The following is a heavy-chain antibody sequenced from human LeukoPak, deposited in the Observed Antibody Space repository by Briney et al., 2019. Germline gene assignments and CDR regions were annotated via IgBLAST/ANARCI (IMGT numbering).Heavy chain of an antibody. J-gene: IGHJ4*02. D-gene: IGHD6-19*01. V-gene: IGHV4-59*08. Sequence: KPSETLSLTCTVSGGSISSYYWSWNRQPPGKGLEWIGYIYYSGSTNYNPSLKSRVTIPVDTSKNQFSLKLSSVTAADTAVYYCASTYSSGWYYFDYWGQGTLVTVSS. CDR2: IYYSGST. CDR3: ASTYSSGWYYFDY. CDR1: GGSISSYY.